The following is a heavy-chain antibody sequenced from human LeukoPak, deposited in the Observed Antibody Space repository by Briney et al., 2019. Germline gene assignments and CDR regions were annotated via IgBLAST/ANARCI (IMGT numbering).Heavy chain of an antibody. Sequence: PGGSLRLSCAASGFTFSSYWMHWVRHAPGKRLVWVSRINSDGSSTSYADSVKGRFTISRDNAKNTLYLQMNSLRAEDTAVYYCARGRDDYGGGFPIVGFDYWGQGTLVTVSS. CDR1: GFTFSSYW. CDR3: ARGRDDYGGGFPIVGFDY. D-gene: IGHD4-23*01. J-gene: IGHJ4*02. V-gene: IGHV3-74*01. CDR2: INSDGSST.